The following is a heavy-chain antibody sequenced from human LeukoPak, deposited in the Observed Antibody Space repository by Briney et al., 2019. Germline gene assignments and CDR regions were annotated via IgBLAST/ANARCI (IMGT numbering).Heavy chain of an antibody. J-gene: IGHJ4*02. V-gene: IGHV3-30*18. CDR1: GFTFSSYG. CDR3: AKDKAGYSSD. Sequence: PGGSLRLSCAASGFTFSSYGMHWVRQAPGKGLEWVAVISYDGSNKYYADSVKGRFTISRDNSKNTLFLQMNSLRAEDTAVYYCAKDKAGYSSDWGQGTLVTVSS. D-gene: IGHD4-11*01. CDR2: ISYDGSNK.